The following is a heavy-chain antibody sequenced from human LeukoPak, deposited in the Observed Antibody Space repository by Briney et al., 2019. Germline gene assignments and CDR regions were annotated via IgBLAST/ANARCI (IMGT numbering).Heavy chain of an antibody. V-gene: IGHV4-59*01. CDR2: IYYSGST. CDR1: GGSISSYY. CDR3: ARGTAIFDAGDY. Sequence: SSETLSLTCTVSGGSISSYYWSWIRQPPGKGLEWIGYIYYSGSTNYNPSLKSRVTISVDTSKNQFSLKLSSVTAADTAVYYCARGTAIFDAGDYWGQGTLVTVSS. J-gene: IGHJ4*02. D-gene: IGHD3-3*01.